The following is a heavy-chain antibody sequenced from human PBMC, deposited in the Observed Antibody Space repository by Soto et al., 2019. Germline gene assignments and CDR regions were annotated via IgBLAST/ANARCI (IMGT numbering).Heavy chain of an antibody. CDR1: GFSFTGYY. CDR2: INAHSGGT. J-gene: IGHJ5*02. V-gene: IGHV1-2*02. D-gene: IGHD6-6*01. CDR3: AKDLTRQLSYWLDP. Sequence: ASVKVSCKASGFSFTGYYIHWLRQAPGQGLEWMGWINAHSGGTEYAQKFQGRVTLTRDTSISTAYMTLSSLRSDDTAIYYCAKDLTRQLSYWLDPWGQGTEVTVSS.